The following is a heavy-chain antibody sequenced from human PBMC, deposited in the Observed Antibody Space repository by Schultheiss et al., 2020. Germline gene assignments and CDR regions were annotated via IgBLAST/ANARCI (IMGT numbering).Heavy chain of an antibody. J-gene: IGHJ6*02. CDR2: IYYSGST. Sequence: SETLSLTCTVSGGSISSSSYYWGWIRQPPGKGLEWIGSIYYSGSTYYNPSLKSRVTISVDTSKNQFSLKLSSVTAADTAVYYCARGENKRYYYYGMDVWGQGTTVTVSS. CDR1: GGSISSSSYY. V-gene: IGHV4-39*07. CDR3: ARGENKRYYYYGMDV.